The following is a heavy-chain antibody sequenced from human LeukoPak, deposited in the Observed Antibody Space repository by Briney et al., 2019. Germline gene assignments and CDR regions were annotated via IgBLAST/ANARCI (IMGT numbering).Heavy chain of an antibody. CDR1: GFTFSSYE. Sequence: GGSLRLSCAASGFTFSSYEMNWVRQAPGKGLEWVSYISSSGSTIYYADSVKGRFTISRDNSKNTLYLQMNSLRAEDTAVYYCARVRAPWGTAMAPEFDYWGQGTLVTVSS. J-gene: IGHJ4*02. CDR2: ISSSGSTI. V-gene: IGHV3-48*03. D-gene: IGHD5-18*01. CDR3: ARVRAPWGTAMAPEFDY.